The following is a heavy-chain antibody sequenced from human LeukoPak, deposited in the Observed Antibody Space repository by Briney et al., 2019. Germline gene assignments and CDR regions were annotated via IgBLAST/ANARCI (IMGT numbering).Heavy chain of an antibody. CDR2: ISAYNGNT. Sequence: ASVKASCKASGYTFTSYGISWVRQAPGQGLEWMGWISAYNGNTNYAQKLQGRVTMTTDTSTSTAYMELRSLRSDDTAVYYCARVEGYYDSSGYYGLVDYWGQGTLVTVSS. CDR1: GYTFTSYG. J-gene: IGHJ4*02. D-gene: IGHD3-22*01. CDR3: ARVEGYYDSSGYYGLVDY. V-gene: IGHV1-18*01.